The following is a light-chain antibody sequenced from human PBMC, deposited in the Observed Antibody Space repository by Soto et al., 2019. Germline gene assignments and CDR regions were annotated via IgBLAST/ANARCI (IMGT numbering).Light chain of an antibody. Sequence: QPVLTQSPSASASLGASVKLTCTLSSGHSNYAIAWHQQLPEKGPRYLMKLNSDGSHRKGDGIPDRFSGSSSGAERYLTISSLQSEDEADYYCQTWGTGIRVFGTGTKLTVL. V-gene: IGLV4-69*01. CDR3: QTWGTGIRV. J-gene: IGLJ1*01. CDR1: SGHSNYA. CDR2: LNSDGSH.